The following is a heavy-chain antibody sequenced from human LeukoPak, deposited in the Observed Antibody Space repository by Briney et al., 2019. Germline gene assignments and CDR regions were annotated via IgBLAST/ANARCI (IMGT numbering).Heavy chain of an antibody. Sequence: GGSLRLSCAASGFTFTTYAMNWVRQAPGKGLEWASAISGSGGSTYYADSVKGRFTISRDNSKNTLYLQMNSLRAEDTAVYYCAKRAAGTSSYYYYMDVWGKGTTVTVSS. CDR3: AKRAAGTSSYYYYMDV. J-gene: IGHJ6*03. CDR2: ISGSGGST. D-gene: IGHD6-13*01. V-gene: IGHV3-23*01. CDR1: GFTFTTYA.